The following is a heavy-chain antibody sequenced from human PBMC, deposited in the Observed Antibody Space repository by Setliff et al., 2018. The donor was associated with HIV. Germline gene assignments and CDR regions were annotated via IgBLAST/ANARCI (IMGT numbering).Heavy chain of an antibody. D-gene: IGHD6-13*01. V-gene: IGHV3-30*04. J-gene: IGHJ6*02. CDR3: ARDCRVGWVFTYGMDV. CDR1: GFTFSRYG. CDR2: ISYDGSKK. Sequence: PLGSLRLSCAASGFTFSRYGMHWVRQAPGKGLEWVAFISYDGSKKYYADSVKGRFTISRDNSKNTLFLQMNSLRPEDTAVYYCARDCRVGWVFTYGMDVWGQGTLVTVSS.